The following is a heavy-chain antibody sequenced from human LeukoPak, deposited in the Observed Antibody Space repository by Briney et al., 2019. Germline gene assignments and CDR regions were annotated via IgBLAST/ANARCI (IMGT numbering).Heavy chain of an antibody. D-gene: IGHD3-22*01. CDR1: GFTFSNAW. CDR2: IKSKTDGGTT. CDR3: TASITMIEVALNWFDP. V-gene: IGHV3-15*01. J-gene: IGHJ5*02. Sequence: GGSLRLSCAASGFTFSNAWMSWVRQAPGKGLEWVGRIKSKTDGGTTDYAAPVKGRFTISRDDSKNTLYLQMNSLKTEDTAVYYCTASITMIEVALNWFDPWGQGTLVTVSS.